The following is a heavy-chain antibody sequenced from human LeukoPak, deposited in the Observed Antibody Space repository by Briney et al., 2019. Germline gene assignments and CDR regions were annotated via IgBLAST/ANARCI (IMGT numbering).Heavy chain of an antibody. V-gene: IGHV3-21*01. CDR2: ISTTGSYI. Sequence: GGSPRLSCAASGFTFSNYNMNWVRQAPGKGLEWLSSISTTGSYIYYADSVKGRFTISRDNSKNTLYLQMNSLRAEDTAVYYCAREFSHYYGSGVDYWGQGTLVTVSS. J-gene: IGHJ4*02. CDR1: GFTFSNYN. CDR3: AREFSHYYGSGVDY. D-gene: IGHD3-10*01.